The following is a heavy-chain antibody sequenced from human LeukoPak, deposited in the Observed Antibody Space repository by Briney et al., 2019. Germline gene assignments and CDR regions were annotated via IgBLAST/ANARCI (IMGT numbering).Heavy chain of an antibody. CDR3: ARDRYGSGSYYRSAGWFDP. V-gene: IGHV4-59*01. J-gene: IGHJ5*02. CDR2: IYYSGST. D-gene: IGHD3-10*01. CDR1: GGSISSYY. Sequence: PSETLSLTCTVSGGSISSYYWSWIRQPPGKGLEWTGYIYYSGSTNYNPSLKSRVTISVDTSKNQFSLKLSSVTAADTAVYCCARDRYGSGSYYRSAGWFDPWGQGTLVTVSS.